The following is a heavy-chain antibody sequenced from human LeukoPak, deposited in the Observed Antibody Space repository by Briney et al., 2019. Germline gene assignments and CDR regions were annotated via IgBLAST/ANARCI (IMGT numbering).Heavy chain of an antibody. CDR2: ISSNGGSS. CDR1: GFTFSAYA. CDR3: VKITSVTGGDC. Sequence: GGSLRLSCSASGFTFSAYAMYWVRQAPGKGLEYVSGISSNGGSSFYSDSVKGRFTISRDNSKNTLYLQMSSLRAEDTAVYYCVKITSVTGGDCWGQGTRLTVSS. V-gene: IGHV3-64D*09. D-gene: IGHD1-1*01. J-gene: IGHJ4*02.